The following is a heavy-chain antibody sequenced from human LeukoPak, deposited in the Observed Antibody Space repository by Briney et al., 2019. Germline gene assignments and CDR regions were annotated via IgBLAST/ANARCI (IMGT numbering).Heavy chain of an antibody. V-gene: IGHV4-30-2*01. D-gene: IGHD3-9*01. CDR2: IYHSGST. J-gene: IGHJ4*02. CDR1: GGSISSGGYS. Sequence: SETLSLTCAVSGGSISSGGYSWSWIRQPPGKGREGIGYIYHSGSTYYNPSLKSRVTISVDRSKNQFSLKLSSVTAADTAVYYCAGYDILTGYYTDYWGQGTLVTVSS. CDR3: AGYDILTGYYTDY.